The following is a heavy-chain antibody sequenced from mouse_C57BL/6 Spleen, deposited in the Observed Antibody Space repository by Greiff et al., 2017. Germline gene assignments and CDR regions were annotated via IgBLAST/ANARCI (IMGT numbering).Heavy chain of an antibody. CDR1: GFTFSDYG. CDR2: ISSGSSTI. CDR3: ASGGFYGSRRRYFDY. D-gene: IGHD1-1*01. J-gene: IGHJ2*01. Sequence: EVQVVESGGGLVKPGGSLKLSCAASGFTFSDYGMHWVRQAPEKGLEWVAYISSGSSTIYYADTVKGRFTISRDNAKNTLFLQMTSLRSEDTAMYYCASGGFYGSRRRYFDYWGQGTTLTVSS. V-gene: IGHV5-17*01.